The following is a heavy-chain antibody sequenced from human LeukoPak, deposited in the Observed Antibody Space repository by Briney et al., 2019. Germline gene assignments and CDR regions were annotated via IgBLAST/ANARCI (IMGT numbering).Heavy chain of an antibody. CDR3: ARHRSDGSYPLDS. Sequence: SGTLSLTCTVSGGSISNYFWSWIRHPPEKGLEWIGHIFSTGSTTYSPSLKSRVIMSVDTSKNQFSLKVTSVTAADTAMYYCARHRSDGSYPLDSWGQGALVTVSS. J-gene: IGHJ4*02. CDR1: GGSISNYF. D-gene: IGHD5-24*01. V-gene: IGHV4-59*08. CDR2: IFSTGST.